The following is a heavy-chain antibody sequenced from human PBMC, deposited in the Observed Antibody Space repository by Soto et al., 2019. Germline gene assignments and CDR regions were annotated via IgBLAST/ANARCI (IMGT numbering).Heavy chain of an antibody. J-gene: IGHJ4*02. CDR3: AKEGQPRGGGYFDY. CDR1: GFTFSSYA. D-gene: IGHD3-10*01. CDR2: ISGSGGST. Sequence: EVQLLESGGGLVQPGGSLRLSCAASGFTFSSYAMSWVRQAPGKGLEWVSAISGSGGSTYYADSVKGRFTISRDNSKNTLYLQMNGLRAGDRAVFYCAKEGQPRGGGYFDYWGQGTLVTVSS. V-gene: IGHV3-23*01.